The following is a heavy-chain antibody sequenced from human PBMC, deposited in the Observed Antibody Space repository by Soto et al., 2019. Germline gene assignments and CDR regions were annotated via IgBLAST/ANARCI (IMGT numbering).Heavy chain of an antibody. Sequence: QVQLQQWGARLLKPSETLSLGCAVSGGSFSDYIWSWIRQPPGKGLEWIGEINHGVNTNYNPSLKSGITVSMDTSKKQFSLQLTSVSAADTAVYYWVRGGIASAHPKYWYFDVWGRGTLVAVP. CDR2: INHGVNT. D-gene: IGHD2-21*01. CDR3: VRGGIASAHPKYWYFDV. J-gene: IGHJ2*01. V-gene: IGHV4-34*01. CDR1: GGSFSDYI.